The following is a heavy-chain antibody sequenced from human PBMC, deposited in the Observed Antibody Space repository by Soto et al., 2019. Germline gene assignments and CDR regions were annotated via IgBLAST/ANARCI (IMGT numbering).Heavy chain of an antibody. CDR3: AGPPVPTRIYYYYGMDV. CDR1: GGTFSSYA. Sequence: SVKVSCKASGGTFSSYAISWVRQAPGQGLEWMGGIIPIFGTANYAQKFQGRVTITADESTSTAYMGLSSLRSEDTAVYYCAGPPVPTRIYYYYGMDVWGQGTTVPVSS. CDR2: IIPIFGTA. V-gene: IGHV1-69*13. J-gene: IGHJ6*02. D-gene: IGHD2-2*01.